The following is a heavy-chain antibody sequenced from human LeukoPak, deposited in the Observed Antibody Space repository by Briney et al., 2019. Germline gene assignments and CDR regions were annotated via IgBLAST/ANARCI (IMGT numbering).Heavy chain of an antibody. J-gene: IGHJ4*02. CDR2: IRYSGYT. V-gene: IGHV4-39*01. D-gene: IGHD2-2*02. Sequence: SQTLSLACTVSGGSVSSTSYYWDWLRQPPGKGLEWIGNIRYSGYTYYNPSLKSRVTMSVDTSKNQFSLKLSSVTATDTAVYYCARHEAAVDTAFDFWGQGTLVTVSS. CDR3: ARHEAAVDTAFDF. CDR1: GGSVSSTSYY.